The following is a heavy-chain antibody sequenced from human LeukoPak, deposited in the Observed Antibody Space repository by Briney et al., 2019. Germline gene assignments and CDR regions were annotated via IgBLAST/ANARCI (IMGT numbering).Heavy chain of an antibody. CDR1: GGSISSSSYY. D-gene: IGHD1-26*01. CDR2: IYYSGST. Sequence: SETLSLTCTVSGGSISSSSYYWGWIRQPPGKGLEWIGSIYYSGSTYYNPSLKSRVTISVDTSKNQFSLKLSSVTAADTAVYYCARASSSGSYYGVDYWGQGTLVTVSS. CDR3: ARASSSGSYYGVDY. J-gene: IGHJ4*02. V-gene: IGHV4-39*07.